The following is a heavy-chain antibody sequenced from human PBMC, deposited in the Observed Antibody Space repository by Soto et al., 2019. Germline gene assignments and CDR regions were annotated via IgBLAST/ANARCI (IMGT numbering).Heavy chain of an antibody. CDR1: GFTFTRYS. V-gene: IGHV3-21*06. CDR2: ISSTTNYM. CDR3: ARESEDLTSNFDY. J-gene: IGHJ4*02. D-gene: IGHD7-27*01. Sequence: PXGSLLLSCSASGFTFTRYSMNWVRQAPGKGLEWVSSISSTTNYMYYGDSMKGRFTISRDNAKNSLYLEMNSLRAEDTAVYYCARESEDLTSNFDYWGQGTLVTVSS.